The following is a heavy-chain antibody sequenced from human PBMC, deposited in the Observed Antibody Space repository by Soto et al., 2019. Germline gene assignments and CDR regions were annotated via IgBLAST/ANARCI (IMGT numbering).Heavy chain of an antibody. CDR3: ANIKDYSVYPLSDY. J-gene: IGHJ4*02. CDR1: GGSINNSDW. CDR2: IYHCGST. Sequence: QVQLQESGPGLVKPSGTLSLTCAVSGGSINNSDWWSWCRQPPGKGLEWIGDIYHCGSTTYNPSLKSRATTSVDTSKNLFFLKLSSVTAAGTAEYYGANIKDYSVYPLSDYWGQGILVTVSS. D-gene: IGHD4-17*01. V-gene: IGHV4-4*02.